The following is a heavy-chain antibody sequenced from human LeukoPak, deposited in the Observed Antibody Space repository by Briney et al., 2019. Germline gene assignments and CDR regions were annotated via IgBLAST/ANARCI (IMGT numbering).Heavy chain of an antibody. V-gene: IGHV1-8*01. J-gene: IGHJ6*03. CDR1: GYTFTNYD. Sequence: ASVRVSCKASGYTFTNYDMNWVRQAPGQGLEWMGWMNPNSGDAGYMEKLQGRVTMTTDTSTSTAYMELRSLRSEDTAVYYCARDQSIAAAGIYYMDVWGKGPRSPSP. CDR3: ARDQSIAAAGIYYMDV. CDR2: MNPNSGDA. D-gene: IGHD6-13*01.